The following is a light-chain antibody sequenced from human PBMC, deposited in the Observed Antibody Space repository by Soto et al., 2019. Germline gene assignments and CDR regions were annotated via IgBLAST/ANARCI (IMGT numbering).Light chain of an antibody. Sequence: EIVMTQSPATLSVSPGETATLSCRASQSVAGNLAWYQQKPGQPPRLLIYGVSTRATAIPATFSGSGSGTDFTLTSSSLEPDDFATYYGQHYNNWPPTWTFGQGTKVDIK. CDR3: QHYNNWPPTWT. J-gene: IGKJ1*01. CDR2: GVS. CDR1: QSVAGN. V-gene: IGKV3-15*01.